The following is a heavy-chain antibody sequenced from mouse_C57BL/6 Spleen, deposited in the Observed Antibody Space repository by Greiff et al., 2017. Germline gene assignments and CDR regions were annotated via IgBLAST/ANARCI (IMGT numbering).Heavy chain of an antibody. Sequence: EVKLVESGPGLVKPSQSLSLTCSVTGYSITSGYYWNWIRQFPGNKLEWMGYISYDGSNNYNPSLKNRISITRDTSKNQFFLKLNSVTTEDTATYYCARDKDDYGPLFAYWGQGTLVTVSA. CDR1: GYSITSGYY. V-gene: IGHV3-6*01. CDR2: ISYDGSN. CDR3: ARDKDDYGPLFAY. D-gene: IGHD2-4*01. J-gene: IGHJ3*01.